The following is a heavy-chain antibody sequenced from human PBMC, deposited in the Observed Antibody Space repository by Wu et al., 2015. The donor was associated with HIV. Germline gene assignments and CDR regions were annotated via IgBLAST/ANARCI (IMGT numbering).Heavy chain of an antibody. CDR1: GYTLTELS. CDR2: FDPEDGET. CDR3: ATDRRGLLWFGELSGAMDV. Sequence: QVQLVQSGAEVKKPGASVKVSCKVSGYTLTELSMHWVRQAPGKGLEWMGGFDPEDGETIYAQKFQGRVTMTEDTSTDTAYMELSSLRSEDTAVYYCATDRRGLLWFGELSGAMDVWGKGDHGHRLL. J-gene: IGHJ6*03. D-gene: IGHD3-10*01. V-gene: IGHV1-24*01.